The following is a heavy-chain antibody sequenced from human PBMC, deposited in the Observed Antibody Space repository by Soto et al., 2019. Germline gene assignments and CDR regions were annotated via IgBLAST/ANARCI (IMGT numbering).Heavy chain of an antibody. V-gene: IGHV1-69*02. Sequence: GASVKVSCKASGGTFSSYTISWVRHAPGQGLEWMGRIIPILGIANYAQKFQGRVTITADKSTSTAYMELSSLRSEDTAVYYCVRCGGDCYSFDYWGQGTLVTVSS. CDR3: VRCGGDCYSFDY. D-gene: IGHD2-21*02. CDR2: IIPILGIA. CDR1: GGTFSSYT. J-gene: IGHJ4*02.